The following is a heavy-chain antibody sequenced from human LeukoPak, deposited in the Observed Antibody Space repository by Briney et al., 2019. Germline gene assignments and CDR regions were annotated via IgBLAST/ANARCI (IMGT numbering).Heavy chain of an antibody. CDR2: IYYSGST. D-gene: IGHD3-22*01. V-gene: IGHV4-30-4*01. Sequence: SQTLTLTCTVSGGSISSGDYYWSWIRQPPGKGLEWIGYIYYSGSTYYNPSLKSRVTISVDTSKNQFSLKLSSVTAADTAVYYCARDSPPYYDSSGVWGQGTLVTVSS. CDR1: GGSISSGDYY. CDR3: ARDSPPYYDSSGV. J-gene: IGHJ4*02.